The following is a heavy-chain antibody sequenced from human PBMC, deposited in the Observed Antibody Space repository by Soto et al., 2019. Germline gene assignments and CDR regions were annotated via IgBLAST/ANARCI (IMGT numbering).Heavy chain of an antibody. Sequence: GGSLRLSCAASGFTFSSYAMHWVRQAPGKGLEWVAVISYDGSNKYYADSVKGRFTISRDNSKNTLYLQMNSLRAEDTAVYYCARDWSIRTAFWYFDLWGRGTLVTVSS. D-gene: IGHD3-3*01. J-gene: IGHJ2*01. CDR1: GFTFSSYA. CDR3: ARDWSIRTAFWYFDL. V-gene: IGHV3-30-3*01. CDR2: ISYDGSNK.